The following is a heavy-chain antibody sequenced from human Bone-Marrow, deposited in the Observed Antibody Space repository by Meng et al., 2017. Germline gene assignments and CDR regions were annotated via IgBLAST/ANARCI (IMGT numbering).Heavy chain of an antibody. J-gene: IGHJ4*02. CDR1: GGSFSGYN. CDR2: INHSGST. D-gene: IGHD3-22*01. V-gene: IGHV4-34*01. Sequence: QVQLQQWGAGLLKPSETLSLSCAVSGGSFSGYNWSWIRQPPGKGLEWIGEINHSGSTNYNPSLKSRVTISVDTSKNQFSLKLSSVTAADTAVYYCAREDRYYYDSRVDYWGQGTLVTVFS. CDR3: AREDRYYYDSRVDY.